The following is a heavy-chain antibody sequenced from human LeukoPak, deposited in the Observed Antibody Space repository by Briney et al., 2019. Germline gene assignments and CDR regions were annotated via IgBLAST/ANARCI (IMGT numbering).Heavy chain of an antibody. V-gene: IGHV1-3*01. CDR2: INAGNGNT. D-gene: IGHD5-24*01. J-gene: IGHJ4*02. CDR1: GYSFSTYT. CDR3: AREIDRDDYNRFFDY. Sequence: ASVKVSCKASGYSFSTYTMNWVRQAPGQRLEWMGWINAGNGNTKYSQKFQGRVTITRDTSASTAYMEMRSLRSEDTAVYYCAREIDRDDYNRFFDYWGQGTLVTVS.